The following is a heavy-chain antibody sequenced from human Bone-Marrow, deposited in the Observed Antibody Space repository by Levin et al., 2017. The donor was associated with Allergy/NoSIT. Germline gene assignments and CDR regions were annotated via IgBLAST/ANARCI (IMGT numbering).Heavy chain of an antibody. CDR2: ISYDGTDE. CDR3: AKGRLYRSWYFDL. V-gene: IGHV3-30*18. Sequence: LSLTCAASGFTFSLFAMYWVRQAPGKGLEWVAVISYDGTDEDYAESVKGRFIISRDNSNKTVFLQMNSLSADDTAVYYCAKGRLYRSWYFDLWGRGTLVAVSS. CDR1: GFTFSLFA. J-gene: IGHJ2*01. D-gene: IGHD3-10*01.